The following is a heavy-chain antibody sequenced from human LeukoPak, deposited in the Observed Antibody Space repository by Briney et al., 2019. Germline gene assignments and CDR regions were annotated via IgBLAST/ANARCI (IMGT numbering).Heavy chain of an antibody. CDR1: GFTFDDYA. V-gene: IGHV3-43*02. Sequence: PGGSLRLSCAASGFTFDDYAMHWVRHAPGKGLEWVSHISRGGGNTYYADSVKGRFTISRDNRKNSLYLPMNSLRAEDTALYYCAKDIPGTNCFDPWGQGTLVTVSS. D-gene: IGHD1-1*01. J-gene: IGHJ5*02. CDR2: ISRGGGNT. CDR3: AKDIPGTNCFDP.